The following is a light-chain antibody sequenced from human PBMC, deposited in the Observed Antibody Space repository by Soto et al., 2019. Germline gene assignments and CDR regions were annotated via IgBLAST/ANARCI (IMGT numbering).Light chain of an antibody. Sequence: QSALTQPASVSGSPGQSVTISCTGTSNDVGGYNYVSWYQQHPCKAPKLVIYEVSHRPSGISGRFSGSKSGNTASLTISGLQVDDEADYFCSSYTTSSPYVFGAGTKLTVL. CDR3: SSYTTSSPYV. CDR2: EVS. V-gene: IGLV2-14*01. J-gene: IGLJ1*01. CDR1: SNDVGGYNY.